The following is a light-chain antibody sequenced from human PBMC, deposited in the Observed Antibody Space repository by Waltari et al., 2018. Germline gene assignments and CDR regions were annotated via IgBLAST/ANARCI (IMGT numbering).Light chain of an antibody. V-gene: IGLV2-11*01. Sequence: QSALTQPRSVSESPGQSVTISCTGTSRDVGAYNYVSWYQPHPGKAPKLMIFDVSRRPSGVPDRFSGSKSGNTASLTISGLQAEDEADYYCCSYAGTYTVVFGGGTKLTVL. CDR2: DVS. CDR1: SRDVGAYNY. CDR3: CSYAGTYTVV. J-gene: IGLJ2*01.